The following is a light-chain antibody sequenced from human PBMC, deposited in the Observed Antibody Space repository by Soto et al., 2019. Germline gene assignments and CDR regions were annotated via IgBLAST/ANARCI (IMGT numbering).Light chain of an antibody. Sequence: QPVLTQSPSASASLGASVKLTCTLSSGHSTYAIAWHQHQAEKGPRYLMNLKSDGTHTKGDGIPDRFSGSSSGAECYLTISSLQSEDEADYYCQTWGTGFQVFGGGTKLTVL. J-gene: IGLJ3*02. CDR2: LKSDGTH. V-gene: IGLV4-69*01. CDR3: QTWGTGFQV. CDR1: SGHSTYA.